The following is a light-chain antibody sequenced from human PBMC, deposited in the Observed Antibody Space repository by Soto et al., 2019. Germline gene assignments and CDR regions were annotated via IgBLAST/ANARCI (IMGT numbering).Light chain of an antibody. J-gene: IGLJ2*01. V-gene: IGLV1-47*01. CDR2: RNS. CDR3: AAWDDSLSGVV. Sequence: QSVLTQPPSASGTPGQRVTISCSGSSSNIGSNYVYWYQQLPGTVPQLLIYRNSERPSGVPDRFCGSKSGTSASLAISGLRSEDEADYYCAAWDDSLSGVVFGGGTKLTVL. CDR1: SSNIGSNY.